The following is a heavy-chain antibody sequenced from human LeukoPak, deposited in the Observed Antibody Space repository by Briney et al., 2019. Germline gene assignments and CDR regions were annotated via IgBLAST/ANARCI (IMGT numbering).Heavy chain of an antibody. D-gene: IGHD4-17*01. J-gene: IGHJ6*03. Sequence: GGSLRLSCAASGFTFSSYGMTWVRQAPGKGLEWVSSISGSGGQTYYADSVKGRFTISRDNTKNTLNLQMHSLRAEDTAVYYCAKNYDYGDLVVPYYYYYYMDVWGKGTTVTISS. CDR2: ISGSGGQT. CDR3: AKNYDYGDLVVPYYYYYYMDV. CDR1: GFTFSSYG. V-gene: IGHV3-23*01.